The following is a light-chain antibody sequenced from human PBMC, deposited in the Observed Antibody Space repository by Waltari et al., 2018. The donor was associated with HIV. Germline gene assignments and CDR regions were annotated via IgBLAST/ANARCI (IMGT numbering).Light chain of an antibody. Sequence: DVVMTQTSLSLSVIPGQPASISCKSSQSLLHSDGKTYLYWYLQKSGQPPQLLIYEVSNRFSGVPARFSGSGSGADFTLKVSRVEPEDVGIYYCMQTQQPPYTFGQGTNLEIK. CDR1: QSLLHSDGKTY. CDR3: MQTQQPPYT. J-gene: IGKJ2*01. V-gene: IGKV2D-29*01. CDR2: EVS.